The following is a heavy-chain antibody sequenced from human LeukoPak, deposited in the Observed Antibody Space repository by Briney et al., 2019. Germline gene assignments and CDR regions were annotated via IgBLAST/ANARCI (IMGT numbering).Heavy chain of an antibody. CDR3: AGVVVIPYDAFDI. CDR2: INHSGST. J-gene: IGHJ3*02. D-gene: IGHD3-22*01. Sequence: SETLSLTCAVYGGSFSGYYWSWIRQPPGKGLEWIGEINHSGSTNYNPSLKSRVTTSVDTSKNQFSLKLSSVTAADTAVYYCAGVVVIPYDAFDIWGQGTMVTVSS. V-gene: IGHV4-34*01. CDR1: GGSFSGYY.